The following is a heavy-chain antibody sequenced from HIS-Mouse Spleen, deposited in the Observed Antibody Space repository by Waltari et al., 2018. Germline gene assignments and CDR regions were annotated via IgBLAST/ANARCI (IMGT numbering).Heavy chain of an antibody. CDR1: GGSIRSSSYY. Sequence: QLQLQESGPGLVKPSETLSLTCTVSGGSIRSSSYYWGWIRQPPGKGLEWIGSIYYSGSTYYNPSLKSRVTISVDTSKNQFSLKLSSVTAGTAVYYCAREIPYSSSWYDWYFDLWGRGTLVTVSS. CDR3: AREIPYSSSWYDWYFDL. D-gene: IGHD6-13*01. CDR2: IYYSGST. V-gene: IGHV4-39*07. J-gene: IGHJ2*01.